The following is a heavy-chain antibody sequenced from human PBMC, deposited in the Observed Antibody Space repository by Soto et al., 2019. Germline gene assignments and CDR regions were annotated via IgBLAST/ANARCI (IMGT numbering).Heavy chain of an antibody. Sequence: PSETLSLTXTVSGGSISSSSYYWGWIRQPPGKGLEWIGSIYYSGSTYYNPSLKSRVTISVDTSKNQFSLELSSVTAADTAVYYCARLEGTYGDFDYWGQGTLVTVSS. J-gene: IGHJ4*02. CDR3: ARLEGTYGDFDY. CDR2: IYYSGST. D-gene: IGHD4-17*01. V-gene: IGHV4-39*01. CDR1: GGSISSSSYY.